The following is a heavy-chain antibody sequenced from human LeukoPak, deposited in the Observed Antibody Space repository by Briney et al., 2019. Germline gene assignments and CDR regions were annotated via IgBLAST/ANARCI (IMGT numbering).Heavy chain of an antibody. Sequence: SETLSLTCTVSGGPISSGDYYWSWIRQPPGKGLEGIGYIYYSGSAYYNPSLQSRFPISVDTSKNQFSLKLSSVTAADPAVYYCARGGYCSSTSCYPIYWFDPWGQGTLVTVSS. CDR2: IYYSGSA. V-gene: IGHV4-30-4*08. D-gene: IGHD2-2*01. J-gene: IGHJ5*02. CDR1: GGPISSGDYY. CDR3: ARGGYCSSTSCYPIYWFDP.